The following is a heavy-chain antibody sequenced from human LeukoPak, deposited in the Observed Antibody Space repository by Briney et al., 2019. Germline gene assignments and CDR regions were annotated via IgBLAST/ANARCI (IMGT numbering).Heavy chain of an antibody. V-gene: IGHV1-8*01. CDR1: GYTFTSYD. D-gene: IGHD2-15*01. J-gene: IGHJ4*02. Sequence: GASVKVSCKASGYTFTSYDINWVRQATGQGLEWMGWMNPNSGNTGYAQKFQGRVTMTRNTSISTAYMELSSLRSEDTAVYYCARSVRRYCSGGSCYFKHFDYWGQGTLVTVSS. CDR2: MNPNSGNT. CDR3: ARSVRRYCSGGSCYFKHFDY.